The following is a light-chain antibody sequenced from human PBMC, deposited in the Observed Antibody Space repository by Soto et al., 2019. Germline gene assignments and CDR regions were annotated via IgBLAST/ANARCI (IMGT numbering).Light chain of an antibody. J-gene: IGKJ1*01. Sequence: AIRMTQSPSSFSASTGDRVTITCRASQGISSYLAWYQQKPGKAPKLLIYAASSLHSGVPSRFSGSGSGTDFTLTISSLQPEDFATYFCQQSYSGPPTFGQGTKVGIK. CDR1: QGISSY. CDR3: QQSYSGPPT. V-gene: IGKV1-8*01. CDR2: AAS.